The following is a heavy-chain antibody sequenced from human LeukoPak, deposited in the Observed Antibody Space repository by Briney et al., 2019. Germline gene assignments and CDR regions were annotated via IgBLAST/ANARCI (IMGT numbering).Heavy chain of an antibody. CDR2: IFYSGST. J-gene: IGHJ2*01. Sequence: PSQTLSLTCTVSGGSISSDTSYWSWIRQHPEKGLEWIGYIFYSGSTYYNPSLKSRLTVSVDTSKNQFSLRLSSVTAADTAVYYCARAPYYDSSGYYYGAWYFDLWGRGTLVTVSS. V-gene: IGHV4-31*03. CDR1: GGSISSDTSY. CDR3: ARAPYYDSSGYYYGAWYFDL. D-gene: IGHD3-22*01.